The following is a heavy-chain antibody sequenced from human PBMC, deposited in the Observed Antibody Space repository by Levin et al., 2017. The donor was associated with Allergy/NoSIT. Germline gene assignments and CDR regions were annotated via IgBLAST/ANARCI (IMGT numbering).Heavy chain of an antibody. D-gene: IGHD6-19*01. CDR2: ISGSGGST. Sequence: GGSLRLSCAASGFTFSSYAMSWVRQAPGKGLEWVSAISGSGGSTYYADSVKGRFTISRDNSKNTLYLQMNSLRAEDTAVYYCAKARVQWPFRLPFQHWGQGTLVTVSS. V-gene: IGHV3-23*01. CDR3: AKARVQWPFRLPFQH. J-gene: IGHJ1*01. CDR1: GFTFSSYA.